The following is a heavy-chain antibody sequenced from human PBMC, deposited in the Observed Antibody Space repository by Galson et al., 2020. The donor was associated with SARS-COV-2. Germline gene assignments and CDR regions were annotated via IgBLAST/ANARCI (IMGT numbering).Heavy chain of an antibody. Sequence: SETLSLTCAVYGGSFSGYYWSWIRQPPGKGLEWIGEINHSGSTNYNPSLKSRVTISVDTSKNQFSLKLSSVTAADTAVYYCARRQIAVAGRQYYYYMDV. D-gene: IGHD6-19*01. CDR3: ARRQIAVAGRQYYYYMDV. J-gene: IGHJ6*03. CDR2: INHSGST. V-gene: IGHV4-34*01. CDR1: GGSFSGYY.